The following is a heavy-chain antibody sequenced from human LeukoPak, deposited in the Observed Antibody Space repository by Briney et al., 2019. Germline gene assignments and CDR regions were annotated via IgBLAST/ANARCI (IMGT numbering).Heavy chain of an antibody. Sequence: GGSLRLSCAASGFTFSDYGMDWVRQAPGKGLEWVAFIRYDGSIKYYADSVKGRFTISRDNSKNTLYLQMNSLRAEETAVYYCXXXGIAAAGTWFDPWGQGTLVTVSS. V-gene: IGHV3-30*02. D-gene: IGHD6-13*01. CDR2: IRYDGSIK. CDR1: GFTFSDYG. J-gene: IGHJ5*02. CDR3: XXXGIAAAGTWFDP.